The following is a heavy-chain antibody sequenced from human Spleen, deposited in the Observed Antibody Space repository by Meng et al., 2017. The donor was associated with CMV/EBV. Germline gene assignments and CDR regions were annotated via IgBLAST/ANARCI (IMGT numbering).Heavy chain of an antibody. Sequence: LSCAASGFTFSKYAMSWVRQAPGRGLEWVSTISGSGGSTYYADSVKGRFTISRDNSKNTLYLQMNGLRAEDTAVYYCAKDSSGWHKDYWGQGALVTVSS. CDR1: GFTFSKYA. CDR3: AKDSSGWHKDY. J-gene: IGHJ4*02. V-gene: IGHV3-23*01. D-gene: IGHD6-19*01. CDR2: ISGSGGST.